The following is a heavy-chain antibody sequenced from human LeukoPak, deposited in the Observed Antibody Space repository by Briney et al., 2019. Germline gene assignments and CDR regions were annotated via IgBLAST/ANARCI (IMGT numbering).Heavy chain of an antibody. V-gene: IGHV4-30-4*08. CDR2: IYYSGST. Sequence: SQTLSPTCTVSGGSISSGDYYWSWIRQPPGKGLEWIGYIYYSGSTYYNPSLKSRVTISVDTSKNQFSLKLSSVTAADTAVYYCARVSAEGAFDIWGQGTMVTVSS. CDR3: ARVSAEGAFDI. J-gene: IGHJ3*02. CDR1: GGSISSGDYY.